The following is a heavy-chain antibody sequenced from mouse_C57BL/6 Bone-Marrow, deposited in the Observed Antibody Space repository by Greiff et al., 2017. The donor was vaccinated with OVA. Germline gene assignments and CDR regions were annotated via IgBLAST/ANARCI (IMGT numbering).Heavy chain of an antibody. D-gene: IGHD1-1*01. Sequence: QVQLQQSGPELVKPGASVKISCKASGYTFTDYYINWVKQRPGQGLEWIGWIFPGSGSTYYNEKFKGKATLTVDKSSSTAYMLLSSLTSEDSAVYFCARSADYGSSPAWFAYWGQGTLVTVSA. CDR3: ARSADYGSSPAWFAY. CDR1: GYTFTDYY. J-gene: IGHJ3*01. V-gene: IGHV1-75*01. CDR2: IFPGSGST.